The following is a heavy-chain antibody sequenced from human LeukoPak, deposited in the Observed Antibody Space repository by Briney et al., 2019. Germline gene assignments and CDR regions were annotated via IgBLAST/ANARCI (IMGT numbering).Heavy chain of an antibody. Sequence: GGSLRLSCATSGFSFSDHWMTWVRQTQGKGLEWVANINQDGSKENYVDSVRGRFTISRDKTKNSLFLQMNSLRAEDTAIYYCARDTSPSSGSTYFDALDMWGQGTMVTVSS. J-gene: IGHJ3*02. CDR2: INQDGSKE. V-gene: IGHV3-7*01. CDR1: GFSFSDHW. CDR3: ARDTSPSSGSTYFDALDM. D-gene: IGHD6-6*01.